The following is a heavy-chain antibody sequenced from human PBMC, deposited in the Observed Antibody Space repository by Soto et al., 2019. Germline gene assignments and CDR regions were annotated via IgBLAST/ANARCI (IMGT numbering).Heavy chain of an antibody. CDR3: ARTAAAGKYYYGVDV. Sequence: LGESLKISCKGSGYSSTSYWIGWVRQMPGKGLEWMGIIYPGDSDTRYSPSFQGQVTISADKSITTAYLQWSSLKASDTAMYYCARTAAAGKYYYGVDVWGQGTTFTVSS. CDR1: GYSSTSYW. J-gene: IGHJ6*02. V-gene: IGHV5-51*01. CDR2: IYPGDSDT. D-gene: IGHD6-13*01.